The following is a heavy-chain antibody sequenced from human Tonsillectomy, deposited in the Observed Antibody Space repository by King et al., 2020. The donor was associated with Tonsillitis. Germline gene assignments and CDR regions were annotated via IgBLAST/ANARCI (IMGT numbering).Heavy chain of an antibody. J-gene: IGHJ4*02. CDR2: IGTAGDT. CDR3: ARGVDYYDSSGYHFDY. Sequence: VQLVESGGGLVQPGGSLRLSCAASGFTFSSYDMHWVRQATGKGLEWVSAIGTAGDTYYPGSVKGRFTISRENAKNSLYLQMNSLRAGDTAVYYCARGVDYYDSSGYHFDYWGQGTLVTVSS. CDR1: GFTFSSYD. V-gene: IGHV3-13*01. D-gene: IGHD3-22*01.